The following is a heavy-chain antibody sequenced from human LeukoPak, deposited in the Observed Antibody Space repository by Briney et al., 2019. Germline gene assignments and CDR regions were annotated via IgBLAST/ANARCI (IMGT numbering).Heavy chain of an antibody. CDR2: IYYSGST. Sequence: PSETLSLTCAVSGGSISSYYWSWIRQPPGKGLEWIGYIYYSGSTNYNPSLKSRVTISVDTSKNQFSLKLSSVTAADTAVYYCARLTIFGVVIDAFDIWGQGTMVTVSS. D-gene: IGHD3-3*01. V-gene: IGHV4-59*08. CDR1: GGSISSYY. J-gene: IGHJ3*02. CDR3: ARLTIFGVVIDAFDI.